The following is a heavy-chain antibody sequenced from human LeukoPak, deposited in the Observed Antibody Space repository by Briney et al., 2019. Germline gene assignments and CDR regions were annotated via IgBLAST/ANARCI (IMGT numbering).Heavy chain of an antibody. V-gene: IGHV3-66*01. CDR3: ARDPEPGIAVAGTDY. J-gene: IGHJ4*02. CDR1: GFTVSSNY. D-gene: IGHD6-19*01. Sequence: PGGSLRLSCAASGFTVSSNYMSWVRQAPGKGLEWVSVIYSGGSTYYADSVKGRFTISRDNSKNTLYLQLNSLRAEDTAVYYCARDPEPGIAVAGTDYWGQGTLVTVSS. CDR2: IYSGGST.